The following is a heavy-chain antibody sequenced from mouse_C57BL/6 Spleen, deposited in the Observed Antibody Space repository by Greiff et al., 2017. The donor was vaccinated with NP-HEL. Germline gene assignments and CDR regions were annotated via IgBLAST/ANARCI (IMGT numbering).Heavy chain of an antibody. J-gene: IGHJ3*01. CDR3: ARSGSSGYVAWFAY. D-gene: IGHD3-2*02. Sequence: EVQLQQSGAELVKPGASVKLSCTASGFNIKDYYMHWVKQRTEQGLEWIGRIDPEDGETKYAPKFKGKATITADSSSNTAYLQLSSLTSEDTAVDYCARSGSSGYVAWFAYWGQGTLVTVSA. V-gene: IGHV14-2*01. CDR2: IDPEDGET. CDR1: GFNIKDYY.